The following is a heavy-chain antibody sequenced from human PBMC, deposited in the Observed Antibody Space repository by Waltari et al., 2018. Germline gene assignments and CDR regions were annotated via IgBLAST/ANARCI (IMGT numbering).Heavy chain of an antibody. D-gene: IGHD3-22*01. Sequence: QVTLRESGPALVKPTQTLTLTCTFSGFSLRTSGMCVSWIRQPPGKALEWLALIDWDDDKYYSTSLKTRLTISKDTSKNQVVLTMTNMDPVDTATYYCARIYYDSSGYSLFDYWGQGTLVTVSS. J-gene: IGHJ4*02. CDR1: GFSLRTSGMC. CDR3: ARIYYDSSGYSLFDY. CDR2: IDWDDDK. V-gene: IGHV2-70*01.